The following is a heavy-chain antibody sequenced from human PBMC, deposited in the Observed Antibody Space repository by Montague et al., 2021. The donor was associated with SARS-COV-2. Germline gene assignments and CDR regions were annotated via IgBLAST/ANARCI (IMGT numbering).Heavy chain of an antibody. D-gene: IGHD3-16*01. V-gene: IGHV4-4*07. CDR1: GGSIRTYY. CDR3: SRNPGEYYGMDV. J-gene: IGHJ6*02. CDR2: IYSSGSI. Sequence: SETLSLTCNVSGGSIRTYYWSWIRQPAWKGLEWIGRIYSSGSINYNPSLKTRITLSVDTSKYQFFLRLNSVTAAGTAVYYCSRNPGEYYGMDVWGQGTTVTVSS.